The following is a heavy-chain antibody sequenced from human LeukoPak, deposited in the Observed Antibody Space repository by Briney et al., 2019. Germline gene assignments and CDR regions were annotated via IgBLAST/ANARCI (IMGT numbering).Heavy chain of an antibody. J-gene: IGHJ6*03. CDR3: ARWSAAGTSRYYMDV. Sequence: GGSLRLSCAASGFTFGDYYMSWIRQAPGKGLEWVSYISSSGSTIYYADSVKGRFTISRDNAKNSLYLQMNSLRAEDTAVYYCARWSAAGTSRYYMDVWGKGTTVTVSS. CDR1: GFTFGDYY. CDR2: ISSSGSTI. V-gene: IGHV3-11*01. D-gene: IGHD6-13*01.